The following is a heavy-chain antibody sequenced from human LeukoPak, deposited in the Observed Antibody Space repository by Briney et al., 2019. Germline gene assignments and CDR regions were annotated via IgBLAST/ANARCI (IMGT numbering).Heavy chain of an antibody. CDR1: GFTFSSYR. CDR2: ISSSSSYI. D-gene: IGHD6-19*01. V-gene: IGHV3-21*01. CDR3: AREGSGVAGHFDY. Sequence: GGSLRLSCAASGFTFSSYRMNWVRRAPGKGLEWVSSISSSSSYIYYADSVKGRFTISRDNAKNSLYLQMNSLRAEDTAVYYCAREGSGVAGHFDYWGQGTLVTV. J-gene: IGHJ4*02.